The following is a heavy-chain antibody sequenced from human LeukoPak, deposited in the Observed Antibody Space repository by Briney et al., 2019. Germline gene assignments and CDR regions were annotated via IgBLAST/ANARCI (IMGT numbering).Heavy chain of an antibody. Sequence: PGGSLRLSCAASGFTFSSYSMNWVRQAPGKGLEWVSYISSSSSTIYYADSVKGRFTISRDNAKNSLYLQMNSLRAEDTAVYYCARDAGPHYYDSSGTSNAFDIWGQGTMVTVSS. J-gene: IGHJ3*02. D-gene: IGHD3-22*01. CDR1: GFTFSSYS. V-gene: IGHV3-48*01. CDR2: ISSSSSTI. CDR3: ARDAGPHYYDSSGTSNAFDI.